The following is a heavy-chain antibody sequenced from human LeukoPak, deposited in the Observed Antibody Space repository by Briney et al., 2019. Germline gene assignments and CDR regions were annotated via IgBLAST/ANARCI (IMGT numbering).Heavy chain of an antibody. CDR2: IYYSGST. V-gene: IGHV4-59*08. CDR3: AKFMVRGVIGY. D-gene: IGHD3-10*01. Sequence: PSETLYLTCTVSGGSISSYYWSWIRQPPGKGLEWIGYIYYSGSTNYNPSLKSRVTISIDTSKNQFSLKLSSVTAADTAVYYCAKFMVRGVIGYWGQGTLVTVSS. J-gene: IGHJ4*02. CDR1: GGSISSYY.